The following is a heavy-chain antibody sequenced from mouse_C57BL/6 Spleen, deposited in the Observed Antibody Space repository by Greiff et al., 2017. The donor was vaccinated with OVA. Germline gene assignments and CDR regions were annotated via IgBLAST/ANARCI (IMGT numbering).Heavy chain of an antibody. CDR2: FYPRSGNT. J-gene: IGHJ4*01. D-gene: IGHD2-3*01. CDR3: ARSPDGYYPYYYAMDY. V-gene: IGHV1-81*01. Sequence: QVQLQQSGAELARPGASVKLSCKASGYTFTSYGISWVKQRTGQGLEWIGEFYPRSGNTYYNEQFKGKATLTADKSSSTAYMELRSLTSEDSAVYFCARSPDGYYPYYYAMDYWGQGTSVTVSS. CDR1: GYTFTSYG.